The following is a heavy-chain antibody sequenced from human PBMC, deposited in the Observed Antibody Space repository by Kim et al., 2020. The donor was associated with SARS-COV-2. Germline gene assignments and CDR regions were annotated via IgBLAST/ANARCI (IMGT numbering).Heavy chain of an antibody. Sequence: SETLSLTCTVSGGSINNYYWNWIRQPPGKGLEWIGSIYYTGSPNYNPSLKSRVTISVDTSKNKFYLDLRSVTAADTAVYYCARDLIMFGQLIVISGAFDIWGQGTTVTVSS. V-gene: IGHV4-59*13. J-gene: IGHJ3*02. CDR3: ARDLIMFGQLIVISGAFDI. D-gene: IGHD3-16*02. CDR1: GGSINNYY. CDR2: IYYTGSP.